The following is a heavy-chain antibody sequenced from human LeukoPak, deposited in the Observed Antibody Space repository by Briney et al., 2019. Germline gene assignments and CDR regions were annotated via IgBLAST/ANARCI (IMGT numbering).Heavy chain of an antibody. D-gene: IGHD3-16*01. Sequence: VASVKVPCKASGYTFTSYYMHWVRQAPGQGLEWMGIINPSGGSTSYAQKFQGRVTMTRDTSTSTVYMELSSLRSEDTAVYYYARGGMITSPGHYYYGMDVWGQGTTVTVSS. CDR1: GYTFTSYY. J-gene: IGHJ6*02. CDR3: ARGGMITSPGHYYYGMDV. V-gene: IGHV1-46*01. CDR2: INPSGGST.